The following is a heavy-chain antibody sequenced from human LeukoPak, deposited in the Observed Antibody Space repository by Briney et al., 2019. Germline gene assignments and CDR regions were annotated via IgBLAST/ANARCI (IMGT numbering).Heavy chain of an antibody. V-gene: IGHV1-2*02. D-gene: IGHD1-26*01. J-gene: IGHJ4*02. Sequence: ASVKVSCKGSGYTFTGYYMHWVRQAPGQGLEWVGWINPNSGGTNYAQKFQGRVTMTRDTSISTAYMELSRLRSDDTAVYYCARAGIRGELLGYWGQGTLVTVSS. CDR3: ARAGIRGELLGY. CDR2: INPNSGGT. CDR1: GYTFTGYY.